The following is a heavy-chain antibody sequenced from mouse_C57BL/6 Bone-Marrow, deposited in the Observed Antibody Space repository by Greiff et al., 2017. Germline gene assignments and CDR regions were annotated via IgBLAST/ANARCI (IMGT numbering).Heavy chain of an antibody. D-gene: IGHD4-1*01. Sequence: QVHVKQPGPELVKPGASVKISCKASGYAFSSSWMNWVKQRPGKGLEWIGRIYPGDGDTNYNGKFKGKATLTADKSSSTAYMQLSSLTSEDSAVYFCARGELGRDYWGQGTTLTVSS. CDR2: IYPGDGDT. CDR1: GYAFSSSW. J-gene: IGHJ2*01. CDR3: ARGELGRDY. V-gene: IGHV1-82*01.